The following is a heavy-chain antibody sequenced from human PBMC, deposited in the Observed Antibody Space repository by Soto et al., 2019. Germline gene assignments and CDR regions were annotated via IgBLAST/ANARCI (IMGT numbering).Heavy chain of an antibody. CDR2: IFHSGST. Sequence: SETLSLTCTVSGGSINSGDYYWTWVRQPPGKGLEWIGNIFHSGSTYYTPSLQSRVTISLDTSKDHFSLKLSSVTPADTAVYYCARDRYYGSGTYYNFYSGMDVWGQGTTVTVSS. V-gene: IGHV4-30-4*01. CDR3: ARDRYYGSGTYYNFYSGMDV. CDR1: GGSINSGDYY. J-gene: IGHJ6*02. D-gene: IGHD3-10*01.